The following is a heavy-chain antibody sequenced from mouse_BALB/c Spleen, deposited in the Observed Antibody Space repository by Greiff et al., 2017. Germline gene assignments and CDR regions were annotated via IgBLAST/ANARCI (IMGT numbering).Heavy chain of an antibody. CDR2: ISSGGGST. D-gene: IGHD1-1*01. V-gene: IGHV5-12-1*01. J-gene: IGHJ2*01. CDR1: GFAFSSYD. Sequence: DVKLVESGGGLVKPGGSLKLSCAASGFAFSSYDMSWVRQTPEKRLEWVAYISSGGGSTYYPDTVKGRFTISRDNAKNTLYLQMSSLKSEDTAMYYCARHYYGYFDYWGQGTTLTVSS. CDR3: ARHYYGYFDY.